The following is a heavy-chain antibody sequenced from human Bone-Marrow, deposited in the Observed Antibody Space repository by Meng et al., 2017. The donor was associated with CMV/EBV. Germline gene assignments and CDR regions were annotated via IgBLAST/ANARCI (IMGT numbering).Heavy chain of an antibody. CDR1: GFTFSSYG. D-gene: IGHD5-18*01. V-gene: IGHV3-30*19. CDR2: ISYDGSNK. J-gene: IGHJ4*02. CDR3: ARDGNRIQLWTGGFDY. Sequence: GESLKISCAASGFTFSSYGMHWVRQAPGKGLEWVAVISYDGSNKYYADSVKGRFTISRDNSKNTLYLQMNSLRAEDTAVYYCARDGNRIQLWTGGFDYWGQGPLVTVSS.